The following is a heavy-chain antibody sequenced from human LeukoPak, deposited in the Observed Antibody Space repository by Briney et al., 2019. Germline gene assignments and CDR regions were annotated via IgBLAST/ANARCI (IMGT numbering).Heavy chain of an antibody. Sequence: ASVKVSCKASGYTFTSYGISWMRQAPGQGLEWMGWISGYNGNTNSAQKFQGRVTMTTDTSTSTAFMGLRSLRSDDTALYFCARGHGGDYHFDYWGQGTLVTVSS. CDR1: GYTFTSYG. CDR2: ISGYNGNT. D-gene: IGHD4-17*01. V-gene: IGHV1-18*01. CDR3: ARGHGGDYHFDY. J-gene: IGHJ4*02.